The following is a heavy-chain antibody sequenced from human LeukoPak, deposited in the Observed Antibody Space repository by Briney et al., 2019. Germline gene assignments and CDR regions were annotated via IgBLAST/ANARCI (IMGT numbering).Heavy chain of an antibody. J-gene: IGHJ2*01. D-gene: IGHD1-26*01. CDR3: ARGIVGANYWYFDL. CDR2: ISSSGSYI. CDR1: GFTFSSYS. V-gene: IGHV3-21*01. Sequence: GGSLRLSCAASGFTFSSYSMNWVRQAPGKGLEWVSSISSSGSYIYYADSVKGRFTISRDNAKNSLYLQMNSLRAEDTAVYYCARGIVGANYWYFDLWGRGTLVTVSS.